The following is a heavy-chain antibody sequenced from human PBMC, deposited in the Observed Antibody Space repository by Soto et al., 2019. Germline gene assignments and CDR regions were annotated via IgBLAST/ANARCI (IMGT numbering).Heavy chain of an antibody. CDR1: GFTFSSYS. Sequence: EVQLVESGGGLVQPGGSLRLSCAASGFTFSSYSMNWVRQAPGKGLEWVSYISSSSSTIYYADSVKGRFTISRDNAKNSLYLQMNRLRAEDTAVYYCAREIMSYAAYWGQGTLVTVSS. D-gene: IGHD2-8*01. CDR2: ISSSSSTI. V-gene: IGHV3-48*01. J-gene: IGHJ4*02. CDR3: AREIMSYAAY.